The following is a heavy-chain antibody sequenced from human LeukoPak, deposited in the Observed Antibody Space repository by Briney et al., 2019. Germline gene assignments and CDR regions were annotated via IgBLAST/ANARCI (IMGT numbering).Heavy chain of an antibody. Sequence: PGVSLRLSCAGSGFTFSSYAMIWAPQAPGKGREWVSAISGSGGSTYYADSVKGRFTISRDNSKDTLYLQMHSLSAEDTSVYYCAKDRPGYYDDSSRIMGYWGQGTLTTVSS. CDR2: ISGSGGST. CDR1: GFTFSSYA. V-gene: IGHV3-23*01. J-gene: IGHJ4*02. CDR3: AKDRPGYYDDSSRIMGY. D-gene: IGHD3-22*01.